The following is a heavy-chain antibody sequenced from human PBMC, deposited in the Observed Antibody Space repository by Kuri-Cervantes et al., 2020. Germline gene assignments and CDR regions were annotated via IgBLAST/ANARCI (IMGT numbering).Heavy chain of an antibody. J-gene: IGHJ3*02. CDR3: ARSIDSSSSIRAAFDI. CDR1: VGTFSSYA. CDR2: IIPIFGTA. D-gene: IGHD6-6*01. Sequence: SVKDSCQASVGTFSSYAISWVRQAPGQGLEWMGGIIPIFGTANYAQKFQGRVTNTAYESTSTAYMELSNLRSEDTAVYYCARSIDSSSSIRAAFDIWGQGTMVTVSS. V-gene: IGHV1-69*13.